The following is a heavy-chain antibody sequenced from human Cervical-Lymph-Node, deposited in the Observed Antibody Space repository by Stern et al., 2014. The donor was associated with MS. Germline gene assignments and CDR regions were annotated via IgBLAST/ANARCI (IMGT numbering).Heavy chain of an antibody. Sequence: QVQLVESGPGLVKPSETLSLTCTVSGGSISSGSYYWGWIRQPPGKGLEWIGSIYYGGDTYYNPSVKSRVTISVDTSKKQFSLKLSSVTAADTAVYYCARGGAARPDSWGQGTLVTVSS. CDR2: IYYGGDT. V-gene: IGHV4-39*01. J-gene: IGHJ4*02. CDR1: GGSISSGSYY. D-gene: IGHD6-6*01. CDR3: ARGGAARPDS.